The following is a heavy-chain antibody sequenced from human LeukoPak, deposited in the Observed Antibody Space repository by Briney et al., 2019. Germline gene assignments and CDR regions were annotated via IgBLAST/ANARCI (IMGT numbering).Heavy chain of an antibody. J-gene: IGHJ5*02. CDR1: GGSFSGYY. Sequence: SETLSLTCAVCGGSFSGYYWSWIRQPPGKGLEWIGEINHSGSTNYNPSLKSRVTISVDTSKNQFSLKLSSVTAADTAVYYCAVYCSSTSCYEEYWFDPWGQGTLVTVSS. V-gene: IGHV4-34*01. CDR2: INHSGST. D-gene: IGHD2-2*01. CDR3: AVYCSSTSCYEEYWFDP.